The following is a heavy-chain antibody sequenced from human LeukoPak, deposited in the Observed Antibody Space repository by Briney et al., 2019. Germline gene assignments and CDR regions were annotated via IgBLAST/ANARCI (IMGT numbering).Heavy chain of an antibody. D-gene: IGHD3-10*01. V-gene: IGHV3-9*01. CDR3: AKDKVDYYGSGRRSYYYCYYMDV. CDR1: GFTFDDYA. CDR2: LSWNSHSI. J-gene: IGHJ6*03. Sequence: PGRSLRLSCAASGFTFDDYAMHWVRQAPGKGLEWVSLLSWNSHSIRYADSVKGRFTISRDNAKNYLYLQMNSLRAEDTALYYCAKDKVDYYGSGRRSYYYCYYMDVWGKGTTVTVSS.